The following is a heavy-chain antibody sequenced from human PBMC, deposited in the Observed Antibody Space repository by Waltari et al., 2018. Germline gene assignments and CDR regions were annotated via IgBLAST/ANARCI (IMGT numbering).Heavy chain of an antibody. CDR1: GGSISSYY. D-gene: IGHD6-13*01. CDR2: IYYSGST. V-gene: IGHV4-59*01. CDR3: ARVRPIAAAGVYYYYYYMDV. Sequence: QVQLQESGPGLVKPSETLSLTCTVSGGSISSYYWSWIRQPPGKGLEWIGYIYYSGSTNYNPSLKSRVTISVDTSKNQFSLKLSSVTAADTAVYYCARVRPIAAAGVYYYYYYMDVWGKGTTVTVSS. J-gene: IGHJ6*03.